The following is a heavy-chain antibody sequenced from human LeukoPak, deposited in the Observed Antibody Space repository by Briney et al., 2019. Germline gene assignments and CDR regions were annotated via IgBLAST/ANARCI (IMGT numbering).Heavy chain of an antibody. CDR2: IKQDGSEK. Sequence: GGSLRLSCAASGFTFSSYWMSWIRQAPGKGLEWVANIKQDGSEKYYVDSVKGRFTISRDNAKNSLYLQMNSLRAEDAAVYYCARDIVAGTVDYWGQGTLVTVSS. CDR3: ARDIVAGTVDY. V-gene: IGHV3-7*01. J-gene: IGHJ4*02. D-gene: IGHD6-19*01. CDR1: GFTFSSYW.